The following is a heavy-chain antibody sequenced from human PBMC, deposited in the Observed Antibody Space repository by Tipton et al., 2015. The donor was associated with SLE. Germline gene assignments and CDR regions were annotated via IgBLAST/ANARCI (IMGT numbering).Heavy chain of an antibody. V-gene: IGHV3-30*04. D-gene: IGHD3-3*01. J-gene: IGHJ4*02. CDR2: ISYDGSNK. Sequence: SLRLSCAASGFTFSSYAMHWVRQAPGKGLEWVAVISYDGSNKYCADSVKGRFTISRDNSKNTLYLQMNSLRAEDTAVYYCAASLGDFWSGYPPLDYWGQGTLVTVSS. CDR1: GFTFSSYA. CDR3: AASLGDFWSGYPPLDY.